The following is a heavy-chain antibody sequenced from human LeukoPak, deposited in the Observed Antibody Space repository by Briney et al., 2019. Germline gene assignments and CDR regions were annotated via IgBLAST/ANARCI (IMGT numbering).Heavy chain of an antibody. D-gene: IGHD6-19*01. CDR3: ATRVNSGWSFDY. J-gene: IGHJ4*02. Sequence: GGSLRLSCAASGFTFSSYWMHWVRHAPGKGLVWVSRINSDGSSTSYADSVKGRFTISRDNAKNTLYLQMNSLRAEDTAVYYCATRVNSGWSFDYWGQGTLVTVSS. CDR2: INSDGSST. V-gene: IGHV3-74*01. CDR1: GFTFSSYW.